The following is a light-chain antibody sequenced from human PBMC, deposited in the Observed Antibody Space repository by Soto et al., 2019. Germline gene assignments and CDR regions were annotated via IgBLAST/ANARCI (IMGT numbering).Light chain of an antibody. V-gene: IGLV2-14*01. CDR2: GVS. CDR3: NSYTSGSTHVV. CDR1: SSDVGGYTY. J-gene: IGLJ2*01. Sequence: QSALTQPASVSGSPGQSITISCTGTSSDVGGYTYVSWYQLHPGKAPKLMIYGVSNRPSGVSNRFSGSKSGNTASLTISGLQPEDEADYYCNSYTSGSTHVVFGGGTKVTVL.